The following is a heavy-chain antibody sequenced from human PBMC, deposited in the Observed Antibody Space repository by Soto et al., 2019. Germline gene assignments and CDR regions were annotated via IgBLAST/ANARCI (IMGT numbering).Heavy chain of an antibody. CDR2: INHSGST. CDR3: ATLGHYDFWSGFRKGNWFDP. CDR1: GGSFIGYY. V-gene: IGHV4-34*01. Sequence: QVQLQQWGAGLLKPSETVSLTCAVYGGSFIGYYGTWIRQPPGKGLEWIGEINHSGSTNYNPSLNSRFTISADTSKNQFSLRLSSVTAAYTAVYYCATLGHYDFWSGFRKGNWFDPWGQGTLVTVSS. J-gene: IGHJ5*02. D-gene: IGHD3-3*01.